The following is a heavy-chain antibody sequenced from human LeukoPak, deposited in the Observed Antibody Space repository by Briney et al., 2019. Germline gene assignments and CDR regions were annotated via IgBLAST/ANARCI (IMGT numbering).Heavy chain of an antibody. CDR3: ATYAGTSSKYFQH. CDR1: GYSFTNNW. CDR2: ILPGDSDT. D-gene: IGHD3-10*01. V-gene: IGHV5-51*01. J-gene: IGHJ1*01. Sequence: GESLKISCKGSGYSFTNNWIGWVRQMPGKGLEWMGIILPGDSDTRYSPSLQGQVTISADKSISTAYVQWSSLKASDTAMYYCATYAGTSSKYFQHWGQGTLVTVSS.